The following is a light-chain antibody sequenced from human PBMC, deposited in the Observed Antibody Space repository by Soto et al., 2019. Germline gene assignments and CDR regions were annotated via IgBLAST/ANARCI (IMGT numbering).Light chain of an antibody. CDR3: SSYSISTAYL. CDR1: SSDVGGYDY. V-gene: IGLV2-14*01. Sequence: LTQPASVSGSPGQSITISCTGTSSDVGGYDYVSWYQLHPGKAPKLMLFEVSNRPSGVSYRFSGSKSGNTASLTISGLQAEDEADYFCSSYSISTAYLFGTGTKVTVL. J-gene: IGLJ1*01. CDR2: EVS.